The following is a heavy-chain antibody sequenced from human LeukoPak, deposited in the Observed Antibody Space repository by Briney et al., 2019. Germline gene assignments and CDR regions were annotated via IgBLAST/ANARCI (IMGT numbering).Heavy chain of an antibody. V-gene: IGHV1-69*05. J-gene: IGHJ3*02. CDR2: IIPIFGTA. D-gene: IGHD3-22*01. CDR3: ARAPARITMRVVVGDAFDI. Sequence: SVEVSCKASGGTFSSYAISWVRQAPGQGLEWMGGIIPIFGTANYAQKFQGRVTITTDESTSTAYMELSSLRSEDTAVYYCARAPARITMRVVVGDAFDIWGQGTMVTVSS. CDR1: GGTFSSYA.